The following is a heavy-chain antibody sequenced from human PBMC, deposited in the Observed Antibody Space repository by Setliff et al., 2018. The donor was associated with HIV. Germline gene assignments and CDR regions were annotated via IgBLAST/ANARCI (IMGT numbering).Heavy chain of an antibody. J-gene: IGHJ4*02. V-gene: IGHV1-2*02. CDR1: GYTFNDYY. Sequence: ASVKVSCKASGYTFNDYYIHWVRQAPGQGLEWMAWINPYTRDTNYAQKFQGRVTVTRDTSISTIYMELSGLRSDDTAVHYCARDRDHDFDHWGQGTLVTVSS. CDR2: INPYTRDT. CDR3: ARDRDHDFDH.